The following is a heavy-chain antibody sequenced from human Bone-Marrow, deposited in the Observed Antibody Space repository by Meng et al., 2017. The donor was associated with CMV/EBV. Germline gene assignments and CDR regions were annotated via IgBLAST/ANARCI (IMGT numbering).Heavy chain of an antibody. D-gene: IGHD3-3*02. CDR1: GFAFSSYS. V-gene: IGHV3-48*04. CDR2: ISSSSSTI. CDR3: ASFSS. Sequence: GESLKISCAASGFAFSSYSMNWVRQAPGKGLEWVSYISSSSSTIYYADSVKGRFTISRDNAKNSLYLQMNSLRAEDTAVYYCASFSSWGPGTLVTVSS. J-gene: IGHJ4*02.